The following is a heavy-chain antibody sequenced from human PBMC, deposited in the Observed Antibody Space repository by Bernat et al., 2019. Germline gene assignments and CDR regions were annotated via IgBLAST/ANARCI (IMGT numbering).Heavy chain of an antibody. V-gene: IGHV3-30*01. CDR1: GFTFSSYA. J-gene: IGHJ6*03. D-gene: IGHD6-13*01. Sequence: QVQLVESGGGVVQPGRSLRLSCAASGFTFSSYAMHWVRQAPGKGLEWVAVISYDGSNKYYADSVKGRFTISRDNSKNTLYLQMNSLRAEDTAVYYCARDPNSSSWLYYYYSMDVWGKGTTVTVSS. CDR3: ARDPNSSSWLYYYYSMDV. CDR2: ISYDGSNK.